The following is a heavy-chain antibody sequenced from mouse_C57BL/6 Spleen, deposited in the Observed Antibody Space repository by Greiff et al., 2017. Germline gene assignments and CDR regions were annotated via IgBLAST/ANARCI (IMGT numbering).Heavy chain of an antibody. CDR3: ASEGTTAFDY. J-gene: IGHJ2*01. D-gene: IGHD1-2*01. V-gene: IGHV5-16*01. CDR2: INSDGSST. CDR1: GFTFSGYY. Sequence: EVQGVESEGGFVQPGSSVKLSCTASGFTFSGYYMAWVRQVPGKGLEWVAHINSDGSSTNYLDSLKSRFIISRDNAKNILYLQMSSLKSEDTATYYCASEGTTAFDYWGQGTTLTVSS.